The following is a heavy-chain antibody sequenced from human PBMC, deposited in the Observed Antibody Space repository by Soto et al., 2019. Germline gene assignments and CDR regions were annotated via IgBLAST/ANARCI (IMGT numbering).Heavy chain of an antibody. CDR1: GGTFSSYA. J-gene: IGHJ6*02. D-gene: IGHD1-7*01. CDR2: IIPTFGTA. CDR3: AREERGLELPSIVYGMDV. Sequence: SVKVSCKASGGTFSSYAISWVRQAPGQGLEWMGGIIPTFGTANYAQKFQGRVTITADKSTSTAYMERSSLRSEDTAVYYCAREERGLELPSIVYGMDVWGQGTTVTVSS. V-gene: IGHV1-69*06.